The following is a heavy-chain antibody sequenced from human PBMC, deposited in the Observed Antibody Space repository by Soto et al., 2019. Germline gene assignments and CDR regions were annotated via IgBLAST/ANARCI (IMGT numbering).Heavy chain of an antibody. CDR1: GFTFSSEA. CDR2: ISGSGDST. J-gene: IGHJ4*02. Sequence: PGGSLRLSCAASGFTFSSEAMKWGRQAPGKGLEWVSVISGSGDSTYYADSVKGRFTISRDNSKNTLYLQMNSLRTEDTAVYYCARRGPGTYFDYWGQGTLVTVSS. CDR3: ARRGPGTYFDY. V-gene: IGHV3-23*01. D-gene: IGHD6-13*01.